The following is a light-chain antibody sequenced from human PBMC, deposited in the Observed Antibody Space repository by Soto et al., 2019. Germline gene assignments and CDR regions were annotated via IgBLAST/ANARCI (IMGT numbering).Light chain of an antibody. CDR3: QQYYKWPPST. CDR2: GAS. J-gene: IGKJ1*01. CDR1: QSVSSY. Sequence: EIVMTQSPSTLSVSPWERSAFSFMASQSVSSYLAWYQQKPGQAPRLLIYGASTRATGISGRFSGSGSGTEFTLTISSLQSEDFGVYYCQQYYKWPPSTFGQGTKVDIK. V-gene: IGKV3-15*01.